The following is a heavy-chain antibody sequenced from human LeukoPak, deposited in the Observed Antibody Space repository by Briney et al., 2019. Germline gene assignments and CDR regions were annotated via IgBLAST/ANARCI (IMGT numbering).Heavy chain of an antibody. CDR2: ISSSGSTI. J-gene: IGHJ5*02. V-gene: IGHV3-11*01. CDR1: GFTFSDYY. Sequence: GGSPRLSCAASGFTFSDYYMSWLRQAPGKGLEWVSYISSSGSTIYYADSVKGRFTISRDNAKNSLYLQMNSLRAEDTAVYYCASVGHCSSTSCLSWGWFDHWGQGTLVTVSS. D-gene: IGHD2-2*01. CDR3: ASVGHCSSTSCLSWGWFDH.